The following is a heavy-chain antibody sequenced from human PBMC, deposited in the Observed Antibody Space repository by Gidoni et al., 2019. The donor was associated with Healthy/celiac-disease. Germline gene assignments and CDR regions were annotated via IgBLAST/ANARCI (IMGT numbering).Heavy chain of an antibody. Sequence: EVQLLESGGGLVQPGGSLRLSCAASGFTFSSYAMSWVRQAPGKGLEWVSAISGSGGSTYYADSVKGRFTISRDHSKNTLYLQMNSLGAEDTAVYYCAKTPYYYDSSGYYSHFDYWGQGTLVTVSS. CDR2: ISGSGGST. CDR1: GFTFSSYA. V-gene: IGHV3-23*01. J-gene: IGHJ4*02. D-gene: IGHD3-22*01. CDR3: AKTPYYYDSSGYYSHFDY.